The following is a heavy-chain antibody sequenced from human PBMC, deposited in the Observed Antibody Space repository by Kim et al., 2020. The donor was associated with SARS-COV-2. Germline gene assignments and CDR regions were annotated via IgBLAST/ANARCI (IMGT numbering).Heavy chain of an antibody. D-gene: IGHD6-19*01. CDR2: IRSKAYGGTT. CDR3: TRDPWNSSGSGNWFDP. Sequence: GGSLRLSCTASGFTFGDYAMSWFRQAPGKGLEWVGFIRSKAYGGTTEYAASVKGRFTISRDDSKSIAYLQMNSLKTEDTAVYYCTRDPWNSSGSGNWFDPWGQGTLVTVSS. J-gene: IGHJ5*02. CDR1: GFTFGDYA. V-gene: IGHV3-49*03.